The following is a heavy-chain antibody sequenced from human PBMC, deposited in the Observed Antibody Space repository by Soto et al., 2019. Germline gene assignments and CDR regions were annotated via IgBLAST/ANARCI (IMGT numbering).Heavy chain of an antibody. V-gene: IGHV3-9*01. CDR3: AKDLTWSGFGRGFDY. CDR1: GFTFDDYA. Sequence: EVQLVESGGNLVQPGRSLRLSCATSGFTFDDYAMHWVRQAPGKGLEWVSGIGWNSGIIGYADSVKGRFTISRDNAKNGLYLQMHSLRREDTALYYCAKDLTWSGFGRGFDYWGQGTLVTVSS. J-gene: IGHJ4*02. CDR2: IGWNSGII. D-gene: IGHD3-3*01.